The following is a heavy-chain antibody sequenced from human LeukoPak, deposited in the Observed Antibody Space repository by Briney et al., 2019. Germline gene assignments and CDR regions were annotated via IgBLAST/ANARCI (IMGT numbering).Heavy chain of an antibody. J-gene: IGHJ4*02. V-gene: IGHV7-4-1*02. CDR2: INTNTGNP. Sequence: GASVKVSCKSSGYTFTSYAMNWVRQAPGQGLEWMGWINTNTGNPTYAQGFTGRFVFSLDTSVSTAYLQISSLKAEDTAVYYCARSHHLYYYDSSGYPGYWGQGTLVTVSS. CDR1: GYTFTSYA. CDR3: ARSHHLYYYDSSGYPGY. D-gene: IGHD3-22*01.